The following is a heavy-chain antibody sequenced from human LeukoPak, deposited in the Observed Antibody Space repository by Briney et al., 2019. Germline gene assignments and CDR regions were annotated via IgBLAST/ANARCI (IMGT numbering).Heavy chain of an antibody. J-gene: IGHJ4*02. CDR2: MNQFGTEI. CDR1: KFTFSDYY. CDR3: ARSRFCTSGGCYYDS. V-gene: IGHV3-7*01. D-gene: IGHD2-8*02. Sequence: TGGSLRLSCAASKFTFSDYYMTWVRQAPGKGPEWVAYMNQFGTEIKYLDSVKGRFTISRDNAKNSLYLWMTSLTADDTAVYYCARSRFCTSGGCYYDSWGQGVLVTVSS.